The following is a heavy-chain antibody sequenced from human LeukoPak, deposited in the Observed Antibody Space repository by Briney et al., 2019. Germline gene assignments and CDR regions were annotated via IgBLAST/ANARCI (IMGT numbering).Heavy chain of an antibody. CDR1: GFTFRTHS. V-gene: IGHV3-21*04. CDR3: ARGSGVHV. J-gene: IGHJ4*02. Sequence: GGSLTLSCAASGFTFRTHSMNWVRQAPGKGLEGVSSITKSSTYVYYADSVKGRFTISRDNANNSLFLQMNNLGVDDTGVYYCARGSGVHVWGQGTLVLVSS. D-gene: IGHD3-10*01. CDR2: ITKSSTYV.